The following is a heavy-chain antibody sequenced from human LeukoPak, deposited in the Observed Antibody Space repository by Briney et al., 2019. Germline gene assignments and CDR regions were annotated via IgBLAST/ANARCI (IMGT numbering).Heavy chain of an antibody. CDR3: ARDGMEYGMDV. CDR2: IKQDGSEK. D-gene: IGHD1-1*01. J-gene: IGHJ6*02. CDR1: GFTFSSHC. Sequence: GGSLRLSCAASGFTFSSHCMNWARQAPGKGLEWVANIKQDGSEKYYVDSVKGRFTISRDNAKNSLYLQMNSLRAEDTAVYYCARDGMEYGMDVWGQGTTVTVSS. V-gene: IGHV3-7*01.